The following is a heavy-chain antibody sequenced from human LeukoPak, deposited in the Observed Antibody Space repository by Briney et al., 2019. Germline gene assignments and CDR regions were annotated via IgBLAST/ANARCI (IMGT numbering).Heavy chain of an antibody. D-gene: IGHD4-23*01. J-gene: IGHJ6*04. Sequence: GGSLRLFCAASGFTFSSYSMNWVRQDPGKGLEWVSSISSSSSYIYYADSVKDRFTITRDNAKNSLYLQMNCLRAEDTAVYYCATDFRPGRSLRGYYYYGMDVWGKGTTVTVSS. V-gene: IGHV3-21*01. CDR3: ATDFRPGRSLRGYYYYGMDV. CDR2: ISSSSSYI. CDR1: GFTFSSYS.